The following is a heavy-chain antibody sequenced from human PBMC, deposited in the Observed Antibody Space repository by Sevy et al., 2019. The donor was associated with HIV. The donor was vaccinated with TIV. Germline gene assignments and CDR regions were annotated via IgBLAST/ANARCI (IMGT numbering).Heavy chain of an antibody. J-gene: IGHJ4*02. CDR2: IKQDGSEK. CDR3: AREDIRVAGIGYYFHS. D-gene: IGHD6-19*01. V-gene: IGHV3-7*01. CDR1: EFTFSSYW. Sequence: GGSLRLSCAASEFTFSSYWMSWVRQAPGKGLEWVANIKQDGSEKYYVDSVKGRFTISRDNSKNTLYLQMNSLRVEDTAVYYCAREDIRVAGIGYYFHSWGQGTLVTVSS.